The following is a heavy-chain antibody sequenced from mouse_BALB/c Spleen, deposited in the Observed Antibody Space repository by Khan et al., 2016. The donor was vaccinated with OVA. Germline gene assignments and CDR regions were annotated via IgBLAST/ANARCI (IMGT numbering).Heavy chain of an antibody. Sequence: EVQLVESGGGLVQPGGSLKLSCAASGFDFSRYWMSWVRQAPGKGLEWIGEINPDSRTINYTPSLKGKFIISRDNAKNTLYLQMSKVSSEDTALYYCTRCGYYGLEVYWGQGTLVTVSA. CDR2: INPDSRTI. J-gene: IGHJ3*01. CDR1: GFDFSRYW. V-gene: IGHV4-1*02. D-gene: IGHD2-3*01. CDR3: TRCGYYGLEVY.